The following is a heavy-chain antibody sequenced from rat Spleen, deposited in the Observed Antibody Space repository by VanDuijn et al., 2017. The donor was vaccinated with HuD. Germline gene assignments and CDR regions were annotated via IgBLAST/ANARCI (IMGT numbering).Heavy chain of an antibody. V-gene: IGHV5-7*01. Sequence: EVQLVESGGGLVQPGRSLKLSCAASGFTFSDYNMAWVRQAPKKGLEWVATISYDGSSTYYRDSVKGRFTISRDNAKSTLYLQMDSLRSEDTATYYCSRRGDPFYFDYWGRGVMVTVSS. CDR1: GFTFSDYN. CDR2: ISYDGSST. CDR3: SRRGDPFYFDY. D-gene: IGHD4-2*01. J-gene: IGHJ2*01.